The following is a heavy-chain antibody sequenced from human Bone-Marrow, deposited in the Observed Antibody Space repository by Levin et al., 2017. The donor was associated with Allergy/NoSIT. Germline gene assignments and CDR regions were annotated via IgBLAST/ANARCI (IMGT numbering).Heavy chain of an antibody. J-gene: IGHJ4*02. Sequence: GGSLRLSCKASGGSFSSYAISWVRQAPGQGLEWMGGIIPLLGTPNYAQNFQGRVTITADTSTSTAYMELSSLRSGDTAVYYCARGGEFPYYFDYWGQGTLVTVSS. CDR3: ARGGEFPYYFDY. V-gene: IGHV1-69*06. D-gene: IGHD2-21*01. CDR1: GGSFSSYA. CDR2: IIPLLGTP.